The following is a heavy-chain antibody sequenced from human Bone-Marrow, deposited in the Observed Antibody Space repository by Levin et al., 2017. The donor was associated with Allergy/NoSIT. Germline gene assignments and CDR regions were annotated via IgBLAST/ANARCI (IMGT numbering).Heavy chain of an antibody. V-gene: IGHV3-11*03. CDR3: ARNSSSWSIWVGSYWYFDR. J-gene: IGHJ2*01. CDR1: GFTFSDYY. D-gene: IGHD6-13*01. CDR2: ISSSSSYT. Sequence: PGGSLRLSCAASGFTFSDYYMSWIRQAPGKGLEWVSYISSSSSYTNYADSVKGRFTISRDNAKNSLYLQMNSLRAEDTAVYYCARNSSSWSIWVGSYWYFDRWGRGTLVTVSS.